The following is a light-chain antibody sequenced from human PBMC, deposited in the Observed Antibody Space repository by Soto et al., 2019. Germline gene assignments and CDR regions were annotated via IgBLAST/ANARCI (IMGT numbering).Light chain of an antibody. CDR2: GAS. CDR3: QQSYSTPYT. Sequence: DIQMTHSPPSLSASVGARVTITCRATQSISNYLNWYQQKPGKAPKLLLYGASTLESGVPSRFSGSGSGTDFTLTIASLQPEDFGTYYCQQSYSTPYTFGQGTKLEIK. V-gene: IGKV1-39*01. CDR1: QSISNY. J-gene: IGKJ2*01.